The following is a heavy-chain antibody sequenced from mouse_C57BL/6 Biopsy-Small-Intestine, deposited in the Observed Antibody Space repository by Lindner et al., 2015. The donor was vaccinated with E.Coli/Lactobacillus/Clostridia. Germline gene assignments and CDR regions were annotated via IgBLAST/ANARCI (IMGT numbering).Heavy chain of an antibody. CDR2: ISTHSGDT. CDR1: GYSFTGYY. Sequence: SVKVSCKASGYSFTGYYMHWVRQATGQGLEWMGWISTHSGDTYYAQKFQGRVTMTRDTSITTGYMELSRLRSDDTAVYYCARVGDGSKYELAFDIWGQGTMVTVSS. V-gene: IGHV1-66*01. D-gene: IGHD2-14*01. J-gene: IGHJ3*01. CDR3: ARVGDGSKYELAFDI.